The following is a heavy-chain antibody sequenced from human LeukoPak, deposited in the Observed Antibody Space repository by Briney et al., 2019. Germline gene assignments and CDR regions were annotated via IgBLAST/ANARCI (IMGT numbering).Heavy chain of an antibody. D-gene: IGHD3-22*01. V-gene: IGHV4-4*07. J-gene: IGHJ6*03. CDR2: IYTSGST. Sequence: SETLSLTCTVSGGSISSYYWSWIRQPAGKGLEWIGRIYTSGSTNYNPSLKSRVTMSVDTSKNQFSLKLTSVTAADTAIYYCARHMFSYDSNARPSHYYMDVWGKGTTVTISS. CDR3: ARHMFSYDSNARPSHYYMDV. CDR1: GGSISSYY.